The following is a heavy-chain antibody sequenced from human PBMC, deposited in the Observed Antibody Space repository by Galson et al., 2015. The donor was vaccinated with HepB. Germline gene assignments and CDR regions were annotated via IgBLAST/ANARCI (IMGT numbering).Heavy chain of an antibody. CDR2: LTGSGGRT. D-gene: IGHD2-2*01. CDR3: AQDTYCSTTSCYEVSGYYFMDV. V-gene: IGHV3-23*01. Sequence: SLRLSCAASGFTFSSFAMSWVRQAPGKGLEWVSTLTGSGGRTYYADSVTGRFTISRDNSKSTLDLQMNSLRAEDTAVYFCAQDTYCSTTSCYEVSGYYFMDVWGKGTTVTVSS. J-gene: IGHJ6*03. CDR1: GFTFSSFA.